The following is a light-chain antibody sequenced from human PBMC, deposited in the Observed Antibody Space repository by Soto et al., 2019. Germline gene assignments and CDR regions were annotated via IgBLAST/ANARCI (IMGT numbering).Light chain of an antibody. CDR1: QSVSSY. CDR3: QQRSGWT. J-gene: IGKJ3*01. V-gene: IGKV3-11*01. Sequence: EIVLTQSPATLSLSPGERATLSCRASQSVSSYLAWYQQKPGQAPRLLIYDASNRATGIPARFSGSGSGTDFTLTISSLEPEDFAVYYCQQRSGWTFGPGTKVIS. CDR2: DAS.